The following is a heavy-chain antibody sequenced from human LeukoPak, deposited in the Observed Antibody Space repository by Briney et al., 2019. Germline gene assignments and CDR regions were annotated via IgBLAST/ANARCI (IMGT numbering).Heavy chain of an antibody. J-gene: IGHJ4*02. V-gene: IGHV4-30-4*01. CDR2: IYYSGST. Sequence: SETLSLTCTVSGGSISSGDYYWSWIRQPPGKGLEWIGYIYYSGSTYYNPSLKSRVTISVDTSKNQFSLKLSSVTAADTAVYYCARDPLNEGNHLDYWGQGTLVTVSS. D-gene: IGHD4-23*01. CDR1: GGSISSGDYY. CDR3: ARDPLNEGNHLDY.